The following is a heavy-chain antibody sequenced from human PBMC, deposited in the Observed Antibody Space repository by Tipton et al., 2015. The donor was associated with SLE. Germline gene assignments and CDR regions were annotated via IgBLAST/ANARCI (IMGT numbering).Heavy chain of an antibody. D-gene: IGHD1-26*01. CDR1: GGTFSSYA. Sequence: QSGPEVKKPGSSVKVSCKASGGTFSSYAISWVRQAPGQGLEWMGWISAYNGNTNYAQKLQGRVTMTTDTSTSTAYMELRSLRSDDTAVYYCARVGGSYSYYYMDVWGKGTTVTVSS. J-gene: IGHJ6*03. CDR3: ARVGGSYSYYYMDV. V-gene: IGHV1-18*01. CDR2: ISAYNGNT.